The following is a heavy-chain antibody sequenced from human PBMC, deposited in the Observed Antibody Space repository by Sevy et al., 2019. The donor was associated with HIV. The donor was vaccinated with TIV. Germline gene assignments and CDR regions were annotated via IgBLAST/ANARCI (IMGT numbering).Heavy chain of an antibody. Sequence: GGSLRLSCAASGFTVNSNYMTWVRQAPGKGLEGVSVIHSHDTNYHADSVKDRFTISRDNFKNTLYLHMSSLRAEDTAVYYCARGKSGYGYALNYWGQGTLVTVSS. J-gene: IGHJ4*02. CDR2: IHSHDTN. D-gene: IGHD5-18*01. CDR1: GFTVNSNY. CDR3: ARGKSGYGYALNY. V-gene: IGHV3-66*01.